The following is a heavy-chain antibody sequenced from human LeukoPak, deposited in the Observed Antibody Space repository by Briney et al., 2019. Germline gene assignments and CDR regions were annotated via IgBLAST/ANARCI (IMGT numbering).Heavy chain of an antibody. D-gene: IGHD6-6*01. CDR1: GFAFSSYS. Sequence: GGSLRLSCAASGFAFSSYSMNWVRQAPGKGLEWVSSISSSGTYIYYADSVKGRFTISRDNAKNSLYLQMNSLRAEDTATYYCAREVEYSSSPSWGQGTLVTVSS. CDR2: ISSSGTYI. V-gene: IGHV3-21*01. CDR3: AREVEYSSSPS. J-gene: IGHJ4*02.